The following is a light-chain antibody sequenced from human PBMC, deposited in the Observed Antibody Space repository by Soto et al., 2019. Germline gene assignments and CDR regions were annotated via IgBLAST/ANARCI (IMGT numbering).Light chain of an antibody. V-gene: IGLV2-14*03. J-gene: IGLJ1*01. CDR3: SSYASRAPFYV. CDR2: DVN. Sequence: QSALTQPAPVSGSPGQSITISCTGVSNDVDGYDYVSWYQQHPGQAPKLIIFDVNNRPSGVSSRFSGSKSGDTASLTISGLQAEDDADYYCSSYASRAPFYVFASGTKVTVL. CDR1: SNDVDGYDY.